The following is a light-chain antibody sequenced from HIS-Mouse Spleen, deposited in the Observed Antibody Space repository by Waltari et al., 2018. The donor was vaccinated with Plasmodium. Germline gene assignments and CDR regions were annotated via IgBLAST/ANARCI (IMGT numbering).Light chain of an antibody. CDR1: QSISSY. CDR2: AAS. CDR3: QQNYNTWT. Sequence: DLQMTQSPSSLSASVGDSVTITCRASQSISSYLNWYQQKPGKAPKLLIYAASSLQSGVPSRFSGSGSGTDFTLTISSLQPEDFATYYCQQNYNTWTFGQGTKVEIK. V-gene: IGKV1-39*01. J-gene: IGKJ1*01.